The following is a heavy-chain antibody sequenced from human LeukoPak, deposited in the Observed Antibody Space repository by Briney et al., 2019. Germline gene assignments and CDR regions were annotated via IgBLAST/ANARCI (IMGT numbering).Heavy chain of an antibody. CDR3: ARGFSSGYLHFDY. CDR1: GGTFSSYA. J-gene: IGHJ4*02. V-gene: IGHV1-69*05. Sequence: GASVKVSCKASGGTFSSYAISWVRQAPGQGLEWMGGIIPIFGTANYAQKFQGRVTITTDESTSTAYMELSSLRSEDTAVYYCARGFSSGYLHFDYWGQGTLVTVSS. CDR2: IIPIFGTA. D-gene: IGHD6-19*01.